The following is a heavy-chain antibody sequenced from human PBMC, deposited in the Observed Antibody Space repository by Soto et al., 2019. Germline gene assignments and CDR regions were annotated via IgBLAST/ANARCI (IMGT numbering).Heavy chain of an antibody. D-gene: IGHD4-17*01. J-gene: IGHJ6*02. CDR1: GFSFSTYP. V-gene: IGHV3-23*01. CDR2: ISGSGGDT. Sequence: GGSLRLSCAASGFSFSTYPMTWVRQAPGKRLEGVSSISGSGGDTYYIDSVKGRFTSSRDNSKNTVYLQMNSLRAEDTAVYYCAKRLSTVTTYYYGMDVWGQGTTVTVSS. CDR3: AKRLSTVTTYYYGMDV.